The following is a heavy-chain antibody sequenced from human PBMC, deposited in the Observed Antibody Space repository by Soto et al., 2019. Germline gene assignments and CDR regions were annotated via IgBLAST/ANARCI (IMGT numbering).Heavy chain of an antibody. CDR1: GYIFTDHL. V-gene: IGHV1-2*02. CDR2: VHPDSGCT. D-gene: IGHD3-22*01. CDR3: ARGAQGFFPVSGIYFYFDH. J-gene: IGHJ4*02. Sequence: ASVKVSCKTSGYIFTDHLIHWVRQSPGQGLQWVGWVHPDSGCTNVAQAFQDRVTMTADTSITPAYMDLARLRPYDTAIFYCARGAQGFFPVSGIYFYFDHWGQGTPVTVSS.